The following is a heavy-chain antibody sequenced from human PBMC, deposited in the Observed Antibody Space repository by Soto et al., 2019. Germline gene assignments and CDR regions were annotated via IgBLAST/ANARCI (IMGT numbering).Heavy chain of an antibody. V-gene: IGHV3-23*01. CDR2: ISGSGGST. J-gene: IGHJ4*02. CDR3: ANKAVAGTIFIVKFYFDY. CDR1: GFTFSSYA. D-gene: IGHD6-19*01. Sequence: PGGSLRLSCAASGFTFSSYAMSWVRQAPGKGLEWVSAISGSGGSTYYADSVKGRFTISRDNSKNTLYLQMNSLRAEDTAVYYCANKAVAGTIFIVKFYFDYWGQGTLVTVSS.